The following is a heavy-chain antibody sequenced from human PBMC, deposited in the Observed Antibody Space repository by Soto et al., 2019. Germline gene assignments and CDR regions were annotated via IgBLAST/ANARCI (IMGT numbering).Heavy chain of an antibody. J-gene: IGHJ4*02. CDR2: ILYTGSN. Sequence: SETLYLTCTVSCVFIKSDTHYWGWIRQSPGRGLEWLGSILYTGSNYYNPSLRSRVSMSVDTSNNLFSLSLMSVTAADTGLYFCTRLDTGPNNRGTACDSWGQGTQVTV. CDR3: TRLDTGPNNRGTACDS. CDR1: CVFIKSDTHY. V-gene: IGHV4-39*02. D-gene: IGHD5-18*01.